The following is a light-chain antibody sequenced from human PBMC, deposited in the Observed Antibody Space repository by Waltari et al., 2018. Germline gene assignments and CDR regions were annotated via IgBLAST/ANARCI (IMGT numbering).Light chain of an antibody. V-gene: IGLV2-11*01. CDR3: CSYAVTSASYV. CDR1: SSDVGGYDF. Sequence: QSVLTQPPSVSGSPGHSVPISCTGTSSDVGGYDFVSWYQQAPGKAPKLLIFDVTKRSSGFHSRFAASKSGTTASLTISGLHAEDEADYYCCSYAVTSASYVFGGGTKVIV. J-gene: IGLJ1*01. CDR2: DVT.